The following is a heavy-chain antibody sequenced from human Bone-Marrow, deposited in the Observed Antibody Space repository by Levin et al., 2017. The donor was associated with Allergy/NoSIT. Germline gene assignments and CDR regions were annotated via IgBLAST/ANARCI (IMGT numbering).Heavy chain of an antibody. CDR3: ARGVGDNWDDLDFDY. CDR2: IWYDGSNK. CDR1: GFTFSAYG. Sequence: PGGSLRLSCATSGFTFSAYGMHWVRQAPGKGLEWVTVIWYDGSNKYYADSVKGRFSISRDNSKNTLYLQMNSLRVEDTAVYYCARGVGDNWDDLDFDYWGQGTLVSVSS. D-gene: IGHD1-1*01. V-gene: IGHV3-33*01. J-gene: IGHJ4*02.